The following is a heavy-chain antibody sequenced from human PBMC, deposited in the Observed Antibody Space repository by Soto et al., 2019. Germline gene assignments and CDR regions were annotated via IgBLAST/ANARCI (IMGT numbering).Heavy chain of an antibody. CDR3: ARDRGLTIDY. CDR2: INAGNGNI. D-gene: IGHD3-10*01. J-gene: IGHJ4*02. Sequence: QVQLVQSGAEEKKPGASVKVSCKASGYTFTSYAMHWVRQAPGQRLEWMGWINAGNGNIKYSQKCQGRVTITRDTSASTAYMGLSSLRSEDTAVYYCARDRGLTIDYWGQGTLVTVSS. CDR1: GYTFTSYA. V-gene: IGHV1-3*05.